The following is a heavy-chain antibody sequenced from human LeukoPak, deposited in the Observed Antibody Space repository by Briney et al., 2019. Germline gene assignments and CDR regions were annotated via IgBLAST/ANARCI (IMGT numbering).Heavy chain of an antibody. V-gene: IGHV3-15*01. CDR1: GFTFTSAW. J-gene: IGHJ4*02. CDR2: IKGKTAAGAP. CDR3: ITGDYDFWSGFYSPNHYFDY. Sequence: GGSLRLSCAASGFTFTSAWMSWVRQAPGKGLEWVGRIKGKTAAGAPDYVASVKGRFTISRDDSKNTLFLQMNSLKTEDTAVYYCITGDYDFWSGFYSPNHYFDYWGLGTLVTVSS. D-gene: IGHD3-3*01.